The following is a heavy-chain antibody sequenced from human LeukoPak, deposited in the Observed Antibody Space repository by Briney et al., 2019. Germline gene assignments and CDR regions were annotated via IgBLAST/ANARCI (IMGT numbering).Heavy chain of an antibody. CDR1: EFTFSSYS. Sequence: GGSLRLSCAASEFTFSSYSMNWVRQAPGKGLGWVSYISSSSSTIYYADSVKGRFTISRDNAKNSLYLQMNSLRAEDTAVYYCARDNPPYYGPLDYWGQGTLVTVSS. CDR2: ISSSSSTI. V-gene: IGHV3-48*01. D-gene: IGHD3-10*01. J-gene: IGHJ4*02. CDR3: ARDNPPYYGPLDY.